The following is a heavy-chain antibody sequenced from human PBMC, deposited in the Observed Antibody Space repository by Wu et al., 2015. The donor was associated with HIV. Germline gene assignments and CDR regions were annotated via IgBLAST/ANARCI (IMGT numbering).Heavy chain of an antibody. D-gene: IGHD5-18*01. CDR3: ARGIQLWFSIDY. CDR1: GGTFSSYA. Sequence: QVQLVQSGAEVKKPGSSVKVSCKASGGTFSSYAISWVRQAPGQGLEWMGGIIPIFGTANYAQKFQGRVTITADDFTSTSYMELTRLRSEDTAVYYCARGIQLWFSIDYWGQGNAGHRLL. J-gene: IGHJ4*02. V-gene: IGHV1-69*12. CDR2: IIPIFGTA.